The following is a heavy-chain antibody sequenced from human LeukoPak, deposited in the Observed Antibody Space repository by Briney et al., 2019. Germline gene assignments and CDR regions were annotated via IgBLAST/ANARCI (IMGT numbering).Heavy chain of an antibody. CDR1: GYTFTSYG. J-gene: IGHJ6*02. CDR2: ISAYNGNT. D-gene: IGHD2-2*01. CDR3: ARETCSSTSCYAIDDYGMDV. Sequence: ASVKVSCKASGYTFTSYGISWVRQAPGQGLEWMGWISAYNGNTNYAQKLQGGVTMTTDTSTSTAYMELRSLRSDDTAVYYCARETCSSTSCYAIDDYGMDVWGQGTTVTVSS. V-gene: IGHV1-18*01.